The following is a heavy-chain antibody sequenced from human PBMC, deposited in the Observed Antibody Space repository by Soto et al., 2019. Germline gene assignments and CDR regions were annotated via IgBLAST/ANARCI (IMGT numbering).Heavy chain of an antibody. CDR1: GFTFSSSG. D-gene: IGHD1-1*01. CDR2: IVVGSGNT. Sequence: QIQLVQFGPEVKKPGTPVKVSCKASGFTFSSSGIHWVRQARGQRLEWIGWIVVGSGNTNYAQKFQERVTITRDVSTNTGYMELTSLRSEVTAVYYCAADLAQTEPYNWFELWGQETLVTVSS. V-gene: IGHV1-58*02. J-gene: IGHJ5*02. CDR3: AADLAQTEPYNWFEL.